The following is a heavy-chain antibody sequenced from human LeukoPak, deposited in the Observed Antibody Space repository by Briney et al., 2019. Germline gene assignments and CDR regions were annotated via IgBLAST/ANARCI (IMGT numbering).Heavy chain of an antibody. V-gene: IGHV1-46*01. CDR2: INPSGGST. CDR3: ARDPRQYSYGYYFDY. D-gene: IGHD5-18*01. CDR1: GYTFTNYN. J-gene: IGHJ4*02. Sequence: GASVKVSCKASGYTFTNYNIHWVRQAPGQGLEWMGIINPSGGSTSYAQKFQGRVTMTTDTSTSTAYMEVRSLRSDDTAVYYCARDPRQYSYGYYFDYWGQGTLVTVSS.